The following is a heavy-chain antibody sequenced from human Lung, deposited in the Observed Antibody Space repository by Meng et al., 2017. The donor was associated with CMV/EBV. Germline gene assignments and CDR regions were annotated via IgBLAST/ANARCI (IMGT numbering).Heavy chain of an antibody. V-gene: IGHV3-74*01. J-gene: IGHJ4*02. CDR3: ARGEYGDYDSIDY. Sequence: AAGFTFSPYWMHWVRQAPGKGLVWVSRINSGGSSTDYADSVKGRFTISRDNAKNTLYLQMNSLRAEDTAVYYCARGEYGDYDSIDYWGQGTLVTVSS. CDR1: GFTFSPYW. D-gene: IGHD4-17*01. CDR2: INSGGSST.